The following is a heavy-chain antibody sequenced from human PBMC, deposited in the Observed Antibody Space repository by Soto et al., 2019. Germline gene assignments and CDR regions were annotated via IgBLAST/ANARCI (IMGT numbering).Heavy chain of an antibody. CDR1: GFTFSSYW. CDR2: INTDGSST. V-gene: IGHV3-74*01. D-gene: IGHD3-16*01. J-gene: IGHJ5*02. CDR3: ARAKDPFGGANWFDP. Sequence: GGSLRLSCAASGFTFSSYWMHWVRQAPGKGLVWVSRINTDGSSTTYADSVKGRFTISRDNAKNTWYLKMNSLRAEDTAVYFCARAKDPFGGANWFDPWGQGTLVTVSS.